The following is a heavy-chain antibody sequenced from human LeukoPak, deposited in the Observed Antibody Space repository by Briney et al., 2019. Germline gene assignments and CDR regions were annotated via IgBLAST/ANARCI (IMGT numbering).Heavy chain of an antibody. Sequence: SETLSLTCAVYGGSITGYYWSWIRQHPGKGLEWIGYIYYSGSTYYNPSLKSRVTISVDTSKNQFSLKLSSVTAADTAVYYCARGSQSYYYGMDVWGQGTTVTVSS. J-gene: IGHJ6*02. CDR1: GGSITGYY. CDR3: ARGSQSYYYGMDV. V-gene: IGHV4-31*11. CDR2: IYYSGST.